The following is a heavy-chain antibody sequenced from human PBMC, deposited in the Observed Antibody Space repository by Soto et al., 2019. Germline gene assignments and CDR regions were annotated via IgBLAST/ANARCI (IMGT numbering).Heavy chain of an antibody. V-gene: IGHV1-18*01. CDR3: ARVGFYDISGYQYQFYYGMDV. D-gene: IGHD3-22*01. Sequence: QVQLVQSGPEVKKPGASVKVSCKASGYTFTNYGITWVRQAPGQGLEWMGWISTYNGNTNHAQKLQDRVIMTTDTSTSTAYLELRSLRSDDAAVYYCARVGFYDISGYQYQFYYGMDVWGQGTTVTVAS. J-gene: IGHJ6*02. CDR1: GYTFTNYG. CDR2: ISTYNGNT.